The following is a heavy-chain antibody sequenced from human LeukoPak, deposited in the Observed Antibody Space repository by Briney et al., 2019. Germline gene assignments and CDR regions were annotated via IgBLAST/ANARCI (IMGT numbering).Heavy chain of an antibody. CDR1: GFIFNTYA. CDR2: ISGSGDRT. V-gene: IGHV3-23*01. CDR3: SAGGLGIRDWFDP. Sequence: PGGSPRLSCAASGFIFNTYAMSWVRQAPGRGLEWVSVISGSGDRTYYTKSVKGRFTISRDNSKNTLYLQMNSLRAEDTALYYCSAGGLGIRDWFDPWGQGTLATVSS. J-gene: IGHJ5*02. D-gene: IGHD3-16*01.